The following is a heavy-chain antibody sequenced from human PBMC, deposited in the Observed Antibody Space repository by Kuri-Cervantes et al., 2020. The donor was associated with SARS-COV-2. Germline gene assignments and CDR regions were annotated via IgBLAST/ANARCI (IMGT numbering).Heavy chain of an antibody. V-gene: IGHV3-30-3*01. CDR3: ANSSSDSVYYYMDV. J-gene: IGHJ6*03. Sequence: GGSLRLSCAASGFTFSSYAMHWVRQAPGKGLEWVAVISYDGSNKYYADSVKGRFTISRDNSKNTLYLQMNSLRVEDTAVYYCANSSSDSVYYYMDVWGTGTTVTVSS. CDR2: ISYDGSNK. CDR1: GFTFSSYA. D-gene: IGHD2/OR15-2a*01.